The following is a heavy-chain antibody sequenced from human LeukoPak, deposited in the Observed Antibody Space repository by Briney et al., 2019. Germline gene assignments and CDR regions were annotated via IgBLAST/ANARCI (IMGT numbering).Heavy chain of an antibody. V-gene: IGHV1-2*02. Sequence: ASVKVSCKAPRYIFTSYYIHWVRQAPGQGLEWMGWINPNSGGTNYAQKFQGRVTMTRDTSISTAYMELSRLRSDDTAVYYCARVRVVVVVAVHVSEYYFDYWGQGTLATVSS. CDR1: RYIFTSYY. CDR2: INPNSGGT. D-gene: IGHD2-15*01. J-gene: IGHJ4*02. CDR3: ARVRVVVVVAVHVSEYYFDY.